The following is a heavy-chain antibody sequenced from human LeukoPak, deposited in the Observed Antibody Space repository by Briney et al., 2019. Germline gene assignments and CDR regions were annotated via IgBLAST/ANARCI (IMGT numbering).Heavy chain of an antibody. CDR2: IYYSGST. D-gene: IGHD3-16*01. CDR1: GGSFSTYY. Sequence: SETLSLTCAVSGGSFSTYYWSWIRQPPGKELEWIGYIYYSGSTDYNPSLKSRVTMSLDASKNQFSLNLNSVTAADTAVYYCARAVITFGAAVAKGFDYWGQGTWSPSPQ. V-gene: IGHV4-59*01. CDR3: ARAVITFGAAVAKGFDY. J-gene: IGHJ4*02.